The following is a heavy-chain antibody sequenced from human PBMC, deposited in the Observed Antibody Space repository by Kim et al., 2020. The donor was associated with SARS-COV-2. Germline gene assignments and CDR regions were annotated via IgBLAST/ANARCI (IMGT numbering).Heavy chain of an antibody. CDR3: AKSGMAVATPFDY. Sequence: ADSVKGRFTISRDNSKNTLYLQMNSLRAEDTAVYYCAKSGMAVATPFDYWGQGTLVTVSS. V-gene: IGHV3-30*02. D-gene: IGHD5-12*01. J-gene: IGHJ4*02.